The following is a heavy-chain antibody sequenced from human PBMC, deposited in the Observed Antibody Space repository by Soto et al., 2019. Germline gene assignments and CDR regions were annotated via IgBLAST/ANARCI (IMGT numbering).Heavy chain of an antibody. V-gene: IGHV3-74*03. CDR1: GFSISHYW. CDR2: VKSDGTTT. J-gene: IGHJ3*02. Sequence: GGSLRLSCAASGFSISHYWMSWVRQAPGKGLVWVSRVKSDGTTTTYADFAKGRFIISRDNTKNALYLQMNSLRVEDTAMYHCAIEKVGATSIHVFDIWGQGTMVTVS. D-gene: IGHD1-26*01. CDR3: AIEKVGATSIHVFDI.